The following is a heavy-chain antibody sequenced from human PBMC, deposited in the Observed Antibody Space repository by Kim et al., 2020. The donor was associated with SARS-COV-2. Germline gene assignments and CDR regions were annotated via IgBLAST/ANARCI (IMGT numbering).Heavy chain of an antibody. D-gene: IGHD3-10*01. J-gene: IGHJ3*02. Sequence: GGSLRLSCVASGFTFSGYSMNWVRQAPGKGLEWVSSISSSSSYIYYADSVKGRFTISRDNAKNSLYLQMNSLRAEDTAVYYCARAPYGSGITARRLNEDAFDMWGQGTRVTVSS. V-gene: IGHV3-21*06. CDR1: GFTFSGYS. CDR2: ISSSSSYI. CDR3: ARAPYGSGITARRLNEDAFDM.